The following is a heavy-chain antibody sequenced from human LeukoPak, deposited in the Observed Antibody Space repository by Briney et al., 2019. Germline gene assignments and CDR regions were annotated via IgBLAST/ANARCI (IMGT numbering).Heavy chain of an antibody. J-gene: IGHJ4*02. CDR3: ARYDILTGYYPY. D-gene: IGHD3-9*01. CDR2: IYTSGST. V-gene: IGHV4-61*02. Sequence: SQTLSLTCTVSGGSISSGSYYWSWIRQPAGKGLEWIGRIYTSGSTNYNPSLKSRVTISVDTSKNQFSLKLSSVTAADTAVYYCARYDILTGYYPYWGQGTLVTVSS. CDR1: GGSISSGSYY.